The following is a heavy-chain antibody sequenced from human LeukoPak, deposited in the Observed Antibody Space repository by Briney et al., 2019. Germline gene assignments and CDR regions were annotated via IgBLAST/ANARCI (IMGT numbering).Heavy chain of an antibody. V-gene: IGHV3-23*01. CDR1: GFTFSSNA. CDR2: ISGSGGST. CDR3: AKEGATMVRGVIMREPYFDY. J-gene: IGHJ4*02. Sequence: GGSLRLSCAASGFTFSSNAMSWVRQAPGKGLEWVSAISGSGGSTYYADSVKGRFTISRDNSKNTLYLQMNSLRAEDTAVYYCAKEGATMVRGVIMREPYFDYWGQGTLVTVSS. D-gene: IGHD3-10*01.